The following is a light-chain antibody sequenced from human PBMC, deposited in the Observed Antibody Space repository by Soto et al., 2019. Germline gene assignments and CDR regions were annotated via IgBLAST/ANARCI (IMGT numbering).Light chain of an antibody. Sequence: EIVLTQSPGTLSLSPGERATLSCRASQSVSSSYLAWYQQKPGQAPRLLIYGAFNRATGIPDRFSGSGSGKDFTLTFSRLEPEDFAVYYCQQYGDSPANFGPGTKVDIK. V-gene: IGKV3-20*01. CDR1: QSVSSSY. CDR2: GAF. CDR3: QQYGDSPAN. J-gene: IGKJ3*01.